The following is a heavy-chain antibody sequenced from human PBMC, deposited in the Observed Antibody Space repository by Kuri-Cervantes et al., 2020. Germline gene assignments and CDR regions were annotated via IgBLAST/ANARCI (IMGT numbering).Heavy chain of an antibody. CDR2: ISYDGSNK. D-gene: IGHD2-21*01. Sequence: GSLRLSCAASGFTFSSYAMHWVRQAPGKGLEWVAVISYDGSNKYYADSVKGRFTISRDNSKNTLYLQMNSLRAEDTTVYYCARECDPYYYYGMDVWGQGTTVTVSS. V-gene: IGHV3-30-3*01. CDR1: GFTFSSYA. J-gene: IGHJ6*02. CDR3: ARECDPYYYYGMDV.